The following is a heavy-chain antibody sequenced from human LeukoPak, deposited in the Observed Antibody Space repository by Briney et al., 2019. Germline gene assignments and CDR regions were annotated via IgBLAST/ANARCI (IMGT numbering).Heavy chain of an antibody. CDR1: GGTFSSYA. CDR3: ARVSAGIRPWLYYYYMDV. J-gene: IGHJ6*03. CDR2: LIPIFGTA. D-gene: IGHD6-13*01. V-gene: IGHV1-69*06. Sequence: SVKVSCKASGGTFSSYAISWVRQAPGQGLEWMGGLIPIFGTANYAQKFQGRVTITADKSTSTAYMEQSSPRSEDTAVYYCARVSAGIRPWLYYYYMDVCGKGTTVTVSS.